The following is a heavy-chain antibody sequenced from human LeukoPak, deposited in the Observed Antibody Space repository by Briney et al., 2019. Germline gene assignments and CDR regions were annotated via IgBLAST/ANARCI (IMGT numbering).Heavy chain of an antibody. CDR1: GVSIISSNYD. J-gene: IGHJ4*02. V-gene: IGHV4-39*01. CDR3: ARHFDN. CDR2: ISYGGNN. Sequence: PSGTLSLTCTVSGVSIISSNYDWGWIRQPPGKGLEWIGSISYGGNNDYNPSLKSRVTISLDASKNQFSLRVSSVTAADTAVYFCARHFDNWGQGTLVTVSS.